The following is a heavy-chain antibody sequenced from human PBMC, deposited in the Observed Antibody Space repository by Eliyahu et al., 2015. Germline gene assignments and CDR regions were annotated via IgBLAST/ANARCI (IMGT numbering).Heavy chain of an antibody. CDR1: GGTFSSYA. D-gene: IGHD2-15*01. CDR3: ARGVRMVVAIYYYYYMDV. Sequence: QVQLVQSGAEVKKPGSSVKVSCKASGGTFSSYAISWVRQAPGQGLEWMGGIVPIFGTANYAQKFQGRVTITADESTSTAYMELSSLRSEDTAVYYCARGVRMVVAIYYYYYMDVWGKGTTVTVSS. CDR2: IVPIFGTA. V-gene: IGHV1-69*01. J-gene: IGHJ6*03.